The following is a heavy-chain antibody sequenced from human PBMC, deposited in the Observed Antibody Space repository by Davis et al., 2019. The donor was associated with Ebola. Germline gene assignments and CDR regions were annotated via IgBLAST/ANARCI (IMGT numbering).Heavy chain of an antibody. D-gene: IGHD4-23*01. CDR3: AKSYGGNSDGDY. Sequence: GGSLRLSCAASGFTFSSYSMNWVRQAPGKGLEWVSSISSSSSYIYYADSVKGRFTISRDNAKNSLYLQMNSLRAEDTAVYYCAKSYGGNSDGDYWGQGTLVTVSS. CDR2: ISSSSSYI. CDR1: GFTFSSYS. V-gene: IGHV3-21*01. J-gene: IGHJ4*02.